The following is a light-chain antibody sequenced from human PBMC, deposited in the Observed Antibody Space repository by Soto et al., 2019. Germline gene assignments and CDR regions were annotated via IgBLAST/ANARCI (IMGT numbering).Light chain of an antibody. Sequence: DAVLTQAPLSSPVTLGQPASISCRSSQNLVHSDGTTFLSWLHQRPGQPPRLLIYKISNRLSGVPDRFSGSGAGTEFTLKISWVEAEDVGVYYCMQATHFPRTFGQGTKVEIK. CDR3: MQATHFPRT. CDR1: QNLVHSDGTTF. J-gene: IGKJ1*01. V-gene: IGKV2-24*01. CDR2: KIS.